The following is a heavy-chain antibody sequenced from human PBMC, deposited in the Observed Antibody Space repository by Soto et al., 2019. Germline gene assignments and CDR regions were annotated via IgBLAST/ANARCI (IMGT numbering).Heavy chain of an antibody. CDR2: ISGSGGST. CDR3: AKDRIQAVSSGLPTMGVNWFDP. CDR1: GFTFSSYA. Sequence: PGGSLRLSCAASGFTFSSYAMSWVRQAPGKGLEWVSAISGSGGSTYYADSVKGRFTISRDNSKNTLYLQMNSLRAEDTAVYYCAKDRIQAVSSGLPTMGVNWFDPWGQGTLVTVSS. V-gene: IGHV3-23*01. J-gene: IGHJ5*02. D-gene: IGHD3-10*01.